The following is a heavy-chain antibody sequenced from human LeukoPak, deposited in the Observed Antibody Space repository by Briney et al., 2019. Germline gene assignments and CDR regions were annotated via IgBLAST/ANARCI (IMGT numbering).Heavy chain of an antibody. CDR2: ITQDGSER. D-gene: IGHD1-26*01. Sequence: GGSLRLSCTASGFIFSRYWMSWVRQAPGKGLEWVANITQDGSERNYVDSVKGRFTISRDNAKNSLFLEMSNLRVEDTAVYYCYSGSPDYWGQGTLVTVSS. CDR3: YSGSPDY. J-gene: IGHJ4*02. CDR1: GFIFSRYW. V-gene: IGHV3-7*01.